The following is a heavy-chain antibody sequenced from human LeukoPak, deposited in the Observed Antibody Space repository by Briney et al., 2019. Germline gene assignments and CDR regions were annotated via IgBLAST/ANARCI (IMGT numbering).Heavy chain of an antibody. Sequence: GGSLRLSCAASGFTFSDYYMSWIRQAPGKGLEWVSYISSSSTRTIYADSVKGRFTISRDNAKNSLSLQVNSLRADDTAVYYCARVGSIAAAGTPDYWGQGTLVTVSS. D-gene: IGHD6-13*01. V-gene: IGHV3-11*06. CDR3: ARVGSIAAAGTPDY. CDR1: GFTFSDYY. CDR2: ISSSSTRT. J-gene: IGHJ4*02.